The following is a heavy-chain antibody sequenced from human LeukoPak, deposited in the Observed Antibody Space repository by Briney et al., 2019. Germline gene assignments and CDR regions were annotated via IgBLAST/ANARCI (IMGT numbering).Heavy chain of an antibody. Sequence: GGSLRLSCAASGFTFGNYWMSWVRQAPGKGLEWVANINQDGSEKYYVDSVKGRFTISRDNAKSSLYLQVNSLRAEDTAVYYCVLGALGVREDYWGQGTLVTVSS. J-gene: IGHJ4*02. CDR3: VLGALGVREDY. CDR2: INQDGSEK. V-gene: IGHV3-7*01. CDR1: GFTFGNYW. D-gene: IGHD3-16*01.